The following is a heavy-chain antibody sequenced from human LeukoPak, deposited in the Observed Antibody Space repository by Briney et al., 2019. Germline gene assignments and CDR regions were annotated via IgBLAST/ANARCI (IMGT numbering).Heavy chain of an antibody. Sequence: GGTLRLSCAASGFTFSSYEMNWVRQAPGKGLEWVSYISSSGSTIYYADSVKGRFTISRDNAKNSLYLQMNSLRAEDTAVYFCARDQPLTVSSWGYFYYYLDVWGRGTTVTVSS. CDR1: GFTFSSYE. J-gene: IGHJ6*03. D-gene: IGHD4-17*01. CDR3: ARDQPLTVSSWGYFYYYLDV. CDR2: ISSSGSTI. V-gene: IGHV3-48*03.